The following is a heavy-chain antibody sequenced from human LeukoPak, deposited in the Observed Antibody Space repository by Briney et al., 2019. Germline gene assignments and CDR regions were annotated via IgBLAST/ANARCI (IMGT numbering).Heavy chain of an antibody. CDR2: IYYSGST. J-gene: IGHJ3*02. Sequence: SQTLSLTCTVSGGSISSGGYYWSWIRQHPGKGLEWIGYIYYSGSTYYNPSLKSRVTMSVDTSKNQFSLKLSSVTAADTAVYYCARRGSSSSGDAFDIWGQGTMVTVSS. D-gene: IGHD6-13*01. V-gene: IGHV4-31*03. CDR1: GGSISSGGYY. CDR3: ARRGSSSSGDAFDI.